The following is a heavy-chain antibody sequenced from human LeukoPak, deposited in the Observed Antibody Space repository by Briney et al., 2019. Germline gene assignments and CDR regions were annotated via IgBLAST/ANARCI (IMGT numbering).Heavy chain of an antibody. D-gene: IGHD3-22*01. CDR2: ISSSSSSI. CDR3: ARDKGVSGYSIDY. J-gene: IGHJ4*02. Sequence: GGSLRLPCAASGFTFSSYSMTWVRQAPGKGLEWVSYISSSSSSIYYADSVKGRFTISRDNARNSLYLQMSSLRAEDTAVYYCARDKGVSGYSIDYWGQGTLVTVSS. CDR1: GFTFSSYS. V-gene: IGHV3-48*01.